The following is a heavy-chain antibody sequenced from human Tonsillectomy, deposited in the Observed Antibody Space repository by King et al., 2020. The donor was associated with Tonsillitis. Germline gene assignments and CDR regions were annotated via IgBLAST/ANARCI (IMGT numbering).Heavy chain of an antibody. D-gene: IGHD3-22*01. CDR2: IISILVVA. J-gene: IGHJ4*02. CDR1: GGTFSSYA. V-gene: IGHV1-69*04. Sequence: AQLVQSGAEVKKPGSSVKVSCKASGGTFSSYAISGVRQAPGQGLDWSGRIISILVVANYEQKFQCRVPITADKSTSTAYMELSSLRSEDTAVYYCARDRGEADSSPNYWGQGTLVTVSS. CDR3: ARDRGEADSSPNY.